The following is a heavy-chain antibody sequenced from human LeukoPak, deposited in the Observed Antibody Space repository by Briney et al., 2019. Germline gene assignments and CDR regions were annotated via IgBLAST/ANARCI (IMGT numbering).Heavy chain of an antibody. CDR3: ARVVSDSSGYYYADSTRFDY. CDR1: GGTVTSSTYF. J-gene: IGHJ4*02. CDR2: ISYSGAT. Sequence: SETLSLTCTLSGGTVTSSTYFWGWIRQPPGKGLEWIGSISYSGATYYNPSLKSRVSMSVHTSKNQFSLKLSSVTAADTAVYYCARVVSDSSGYYYADSTRFDYWGQGTLVTVSS. V-gene: IGHV4-39*07. D-gene: IGHD3-22*01.